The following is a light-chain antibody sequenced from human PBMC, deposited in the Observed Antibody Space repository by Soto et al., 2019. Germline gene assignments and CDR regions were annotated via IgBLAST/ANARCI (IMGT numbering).Light chain of an antibody. J-gene: IGKJ1*01. CDR3: QESYSTS. Sequence: AIRMTQSPSSLSASTGDRVTITCRASQGISSYLAWYQQKPGKAPKLLIYAASTLQSGVPSRFSGSGPGTDFTLTISSLQPEDIATYYCQESYSTSFGQGTKVDIK. CDR2: AAS. CDR1: QGISSY. V-gene: IGKV1-8*01.